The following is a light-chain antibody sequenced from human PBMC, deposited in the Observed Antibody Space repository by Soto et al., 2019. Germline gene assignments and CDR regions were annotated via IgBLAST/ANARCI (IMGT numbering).Light chain of an antibody. CDR3: QQSYSSPPT. CDR1: QSISNY. V-gene: IGKV1-39*01. CDR2: AAS. Sequence: DIQMTQSPSSLSASVGDRVTITCRASQSISNYLNWYQHNPGTAPNLLIYAASTLQSGVPSRFSGSRSGTDFTLTITHLQPEDFASYYCQQSYSSPPTFGQGTKLEIK. J-gene: IGKJ2*01.